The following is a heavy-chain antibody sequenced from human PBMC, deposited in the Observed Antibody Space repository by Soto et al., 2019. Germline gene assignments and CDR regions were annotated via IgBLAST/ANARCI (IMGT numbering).Heavy chain of an antibody. CDR1: GFTFSSYW. V-gene: IGHV3-7*01. CDR3: VRVRCSGTSCRRGWDFDL. CDR2: IKQDGSEK. J-gene: IGHJ2*01. D-gene: IGHD2-15*01. Sequence: EVQLVESGGGLVQPGGSLRLSCAASGFTFSSYWMSWVRQAPGKGLEWVANIKQDGSEKYYVDSMKGRFTISRDNAKNSLFLQMNSRRAEDTAVYYGVRVRCSGTSCRRGWDFDLWGRGTLVTVSS.